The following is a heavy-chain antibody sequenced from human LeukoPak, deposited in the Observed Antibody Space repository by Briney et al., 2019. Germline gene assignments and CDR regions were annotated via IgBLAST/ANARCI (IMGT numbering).Heavy chain of an antibody. V-gene: IGHV1-2*02. CDR3: ARSDKAGGTRTDAFDI. J-gene: IGHJ3*02. CDR2: INPNSGGT. Sequence: ASVKVSCKASGYTFTGYYMHWVRQAPGQGLEWMGWINPNSGGTNYAQKFQGRVTMTRDMSTSTVYMELSSLRSEDTAVYYCARSDKAGGTRTDAFDIWGQGTMVTVSS. CDR1: GYTFTGYY. D-gene: IGHD4-23*01.